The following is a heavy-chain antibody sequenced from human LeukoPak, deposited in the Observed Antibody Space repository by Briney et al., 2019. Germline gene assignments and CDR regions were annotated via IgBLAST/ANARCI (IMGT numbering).Heavy chain of an antibody. D-gene: IGHD6-13*01. CDR3: ARGRRYSSSFVDY. Sequence: SETLSLTCAVYGGSFSGYYWSWIRQPPGMGLEWIGEINHSGSTNYNPSLKSRVTISVDTSKNQFSLKLSSVTAADTAVYYCARGRRYSSSFVDYWGQGTLVTVSS. J-gene: IGHJ4*02. CDR2: INHSGST. CDR1: GGSFSGYY. V-gene: IGHV4-34*01.